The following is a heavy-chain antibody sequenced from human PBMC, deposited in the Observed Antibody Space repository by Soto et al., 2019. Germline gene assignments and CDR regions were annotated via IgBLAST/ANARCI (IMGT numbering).Heavy chain of an antibody. J-gene: IGHJ5*02. D-gene: IGHD3-22*01. CDR3: ARSGYYDSSGYYNTRYWFDP. Sequence: ASVKVSCKASGYTFTSYAMHWVRQAPGQRLEWLGWINAGNGNTKYSQKFQGRVTITRDTSASTAYMELSSLRSEDTAVYYCARSGYYDSSGYYNTRYWFDPWGQGTLVTVSS. CDR1: GYTFTSYA. CDR2: INAGNGNT. V-gene: IGHV1-3*01.